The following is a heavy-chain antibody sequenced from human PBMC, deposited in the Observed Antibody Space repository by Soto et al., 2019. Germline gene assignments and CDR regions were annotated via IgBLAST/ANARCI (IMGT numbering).Heavy chain of an antibody. CDR1: GFTFSSYG. V-gene: IGHV3-30*03. Sequence: QVQLVESGGGVVQPGRSLRLSCAASGFTFSSYGMHWVRQAPGKGLEWVAVISYDGSNTDYADSVKGRFTISRDNSKNTLYLQMNSLRAEDTAVYSCADAQQLPPKGYWGQGTLVTVSS. D-gene: IGHD6-13*01. CDR3: ADAQQLPPKGY. J-gene: IGHJ4*02. CDR2: ISYDGSNT.